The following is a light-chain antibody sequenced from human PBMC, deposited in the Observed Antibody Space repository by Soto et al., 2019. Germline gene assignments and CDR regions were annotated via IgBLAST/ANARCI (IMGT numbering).Light chain of an antibody. CDR1: QSVTSS. CDR2: DVS. Sequence: EIVLTQSPATLSLSPGDRATLSCRASQSVTSSLAWFQQKPGQAPRLLIYDVSRRATAIPARFSGSGSGTDFTLTISSLEREDVAVYYCQQRTTWPTFGGGTKVEIK. V-gene: IGKV3-11*01. J-gene: IGKJ4*01. CDR3: QQRTTWPT.